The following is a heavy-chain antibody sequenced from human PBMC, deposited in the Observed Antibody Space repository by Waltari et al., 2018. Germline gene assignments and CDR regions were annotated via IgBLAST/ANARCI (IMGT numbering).Heavy chain of an antibody. CDR3: ASVGYRDSGFKRGDAFDI. CDR1: GYTFTYRH. V-gene: IGHV1-45*02. J-gene: IGHJ3*02. CDR2: ITPFNGNT. Sequence: QMQLVQSGAEVKKTGSSVKVSCKASGYTFTYRHLHWVRQAPGQALEWMGWITPFNGNTNYAQKFQERVTITWDRSMSTAYMELSSLRSEDTAMYYCASVGYRDSGFKRGDAFDIWGQGTMVTVSS. D-gene: IGHD5-12*01.